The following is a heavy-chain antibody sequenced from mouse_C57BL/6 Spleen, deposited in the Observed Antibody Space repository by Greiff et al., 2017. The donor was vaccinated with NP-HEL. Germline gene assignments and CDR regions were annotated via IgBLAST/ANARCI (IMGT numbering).Heavy chain of an antibody. CDR1: GYAFSSYW. J-gene: IGHJ1*03. CDR3: ARWDYWYFDV. CDR2: IYPGDGDT. V-gene: IGHV1-80*01. Sequence: VQLVESGAELVKPGASVKISCKASGYAFSSYWMNWVKQRPGKGLEWIGQIYPGDGDTNYNGKFKGKATLTADKSSSTAYMQLSSLTSEDSAVYFCARWDYWYFDVWGTGTTVTVSS. D-gene: IGHD4-1*01.